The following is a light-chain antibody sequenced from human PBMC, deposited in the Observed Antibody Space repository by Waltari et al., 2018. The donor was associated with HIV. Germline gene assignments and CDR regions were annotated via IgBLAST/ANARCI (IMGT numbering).Light chain of an antibody. CDR1: TSNVGVNP. V-gene: IGLV1-44*01. CDR3: AARDDSLNVWV. J-gene: IGLJ3*02. Sequence: QSFLTQPPSASGTPGGRVVTSCSGNTSNVGVNPVNGYRQVPGTAPKLLMFSNNQRPSGVTDRFSGSKSGTSASLAIKGLQSEDEADYYCAARDDSLNVWVFGGGTKLTVL. CDR2: SNN.